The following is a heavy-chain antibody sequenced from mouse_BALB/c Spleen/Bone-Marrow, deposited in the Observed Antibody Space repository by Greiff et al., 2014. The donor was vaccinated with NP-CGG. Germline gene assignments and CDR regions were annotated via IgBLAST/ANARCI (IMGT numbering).Heavy chain of an antibody. V-gene: IGHV14-4*02. CDR1: DFNIKDYY. CDR3: NARGDYDFDYFDY. J-gene: IGHJ2*01. D-gene: IGHD2-4*01. CDR2: IDPENGDT. Sequence: EVQLVESGAELVRSGASVKLSCTASDFNIKDYYMHWVKQRPEQGLEWIGWIDPENGDTEYAPKFQGKATMTADTSSNTAYLQLSSLTSEDTAVYYCNARGDYDFDYFDYWGQGTTLTVSS.